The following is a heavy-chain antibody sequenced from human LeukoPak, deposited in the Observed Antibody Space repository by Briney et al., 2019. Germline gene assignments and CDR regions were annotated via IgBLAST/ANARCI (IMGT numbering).Heavy chain of an antibody. V-gene: IGHV3-21*01. CDR2: ISSSSSYI. Sequence: GGSLRLSCAASGFTFSSYSMNWVRQAPGKGLEWVSSISSSSSYIYYADSVKGRFTISRDNAKNSLYLQMNSLRAEDTAVYYCASNSIVGATGFDYWGQGTLVTVSS. J-gene: IGHJ4*02. D-gene: IGHD1-26*01. CDR1: GFTFSSYS. CDR3: ASNSIVGATGFDY.